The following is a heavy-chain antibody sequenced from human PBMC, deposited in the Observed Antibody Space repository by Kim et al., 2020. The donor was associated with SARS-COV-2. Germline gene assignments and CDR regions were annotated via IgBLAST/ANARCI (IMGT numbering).Heavy chain of an antibody. CDR3: ARHRHWYRCSATAWFEP. CDR2: IYYSGST. CDR1: GGSISSSSYY. J-gene: IGHJ5*01. V-gene: IGHV4-39*01. D-gene: IGHD6-13*01. Sequence: SETLSLTCTVSGGSISSSSYYWGWIRQPPGKGLEWIGSIYYSGSTYYNPSLKSRVTISVDTSKNQFSLKLSSVTAADTAVYYCARHRHWYRCSATAWFEPWGQGTLVTVSS.